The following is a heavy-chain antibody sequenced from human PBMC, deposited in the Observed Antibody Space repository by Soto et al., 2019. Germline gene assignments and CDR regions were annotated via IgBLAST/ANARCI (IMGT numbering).Heavy chain of an antibody. Sequence: EVQLLESGGGLVQPGGSLRLSCAASGFIFSDYALTWVRQAPGRGLQWVSSIRGSGTDTYYADSVKGRFIISRYNSRNTRYLQMTSLRVDDTAVYYCGRPSIEAAGTYWGQGTLVTVS. CDR2: IRGSGTDT. V-gene: IGHV3-23*01. CDR3: GRPSIEAAGTY. J-gene: IGHJ4*02. D-gene: IGHD6-13*01. CDR1: GFIFSDYA.